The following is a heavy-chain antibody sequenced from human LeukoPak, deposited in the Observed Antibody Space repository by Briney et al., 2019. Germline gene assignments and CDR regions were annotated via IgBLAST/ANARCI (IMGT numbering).Heavy chain of an antibody. Sequence: SETLSLTCTVSGDSISNYYWSWIRQSPGKELEWIGYMYNRGSTIYNPSLNSRVTISTDTSKNQFSLRLTSVTAADTAVYYCARAEKAVTGTLDYWAQGTLITVSS. V-gene: IGHV4-59*01. CDR3: ARAEKAVTGTLDY. CDR2: MYNRGST. J-gene: IGHJ4*02. CDR1: GDSISNYY. D-gene: IGHD6-19*01.